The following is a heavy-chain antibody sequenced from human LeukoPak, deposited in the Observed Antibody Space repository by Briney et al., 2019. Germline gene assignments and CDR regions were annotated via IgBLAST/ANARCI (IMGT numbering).Heavy chain of an antibody. CDR1: EFSVGSNY. CDR3: AKGGSSSWDYFDY. Sequence: PGGSLRLSCAASEFSVGSNYMTWVRQAPGKGLEWVSLIYSGGSTYYADSVKGRFTISRDNSKNTLYLQMNSLRAEDTAVYYCAKGGSSSWDYFDYWGQGTLVTVSS. CDR2: IYSGGST. J-gene: IGHJ4*02. D-gene: IGHD6-13*01. V-gene: IGHV3-66*01.